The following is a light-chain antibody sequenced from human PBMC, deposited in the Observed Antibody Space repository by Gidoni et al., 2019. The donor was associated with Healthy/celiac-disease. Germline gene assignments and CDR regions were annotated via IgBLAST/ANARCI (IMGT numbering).Light chain of an antibody. V-gene: IGKV1-5*03. CDR1: QSISSW. CDR2: KAS. CDR3: QQYNSYSLT. Sequence: DSQMTQAPSTLSASVGDRVTITCRASQSISSWLAGYQQKPGKAPKLLIYKASSLESGVPSRFSGSGSGTEFTLTISSLQPDDFATYYCQQYNSYSLTFGGGTKVEIK. J-gene: IGKJ4*01.